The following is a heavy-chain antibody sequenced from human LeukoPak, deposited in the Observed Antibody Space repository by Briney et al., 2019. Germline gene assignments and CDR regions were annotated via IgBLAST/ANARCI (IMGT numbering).Heavy chain of an antibody. CDR3: ASTQLRWFMNYTLFDY. J-gene: IGHJ4*02. V-gene: IGHV4-34*01. CDR2: INHSGST. D-gene: IGHD2-8*01. Sequence: PSETLSLTCAVYGGSFSGYYWSWIRQPPGKGLEWIGEINHSGSTNYNPSLKSRVTISVDTSKNQFSLKLRSETAADTAVYYYASTQLRWFMNYTLFDYWGQGTLVTVSS. CDR1: GGSFSGYY.